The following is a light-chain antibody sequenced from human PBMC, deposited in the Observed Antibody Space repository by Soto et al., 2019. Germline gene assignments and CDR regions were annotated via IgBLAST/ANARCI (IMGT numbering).Light chain of an antibody. CDR3: QQSYSTPRVT. V-gene: IGKV1-39*01. CDR2: AAS. CDR1: QSISSY. Sequence: DIQMTQSPSSLSASVGDRVTITCRASQSISSYLTWYQQKPGKAPKLLIYAASSLQSGVPSRFSGSGSGTDFTLTISSLQHEDFATYYCQQSYSTPRVTFGQGTRLEIK. J-gene: IGKJ5*01.